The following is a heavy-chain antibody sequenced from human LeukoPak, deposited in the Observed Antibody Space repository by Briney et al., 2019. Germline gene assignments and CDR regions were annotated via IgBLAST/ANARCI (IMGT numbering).Heavy chain of an antibody. Sequence: ASVKVSCKASGGTFSSYAISWVRQATGQGLEWMGWMNPNSGNTGYAQKFQGRVTITRDTSASTAYMELSSLRSEDTAVYYCARDIRGAFDIWGQGTMVTVSS. CDR2: MNPNSGNT. CDR1: GGTFSSYA. D-gene: IGHD3-16*01. J-gene: IGHJ3*02. V-gene: IGHV1-8*03. CDR3: ARDIRGAFDI.